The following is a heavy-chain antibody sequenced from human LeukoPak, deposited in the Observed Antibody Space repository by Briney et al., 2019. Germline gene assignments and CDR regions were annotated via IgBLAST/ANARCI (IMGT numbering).Heavy chain of an antibody. Sequence: PGGSLRLSCAASGFTFSSYGMAWVRQAPGKGLEWVSGMNGNGGRIYYADSVKARFTISRDNSKNTLYLQMNSLRAEDTAVYYCVKVAPSDYYDTTGYWGDHWGQGTLVTVSS. CDR1: GFTFSSYG. J-gene: IGHJ4*02. D-gene: IGHD3-22*01. CDR2: MNGNGGRI. CDR3: VKVAPSDYYDTTGYWGDH. V-gene: IGHV3-23*01.